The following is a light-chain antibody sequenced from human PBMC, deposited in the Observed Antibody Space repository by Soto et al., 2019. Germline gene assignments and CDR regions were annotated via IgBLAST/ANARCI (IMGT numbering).Light chain of an antibody. CDR3: QQYENLPT. V-gene: IGKV1-5*03. Sequence: DIKMTTSPCTLSASVGDMVTITCRASQSITTWLAWYQQKPGKAPKLLIYKATNLQSGVPSRFSGSGSGTEFSLTISSLQPEDIATYYCQQYENLPTFGQGTRLEIK. CDR2: KAT. CDR1: QSITTW. J-gene: IGKJ5*01.